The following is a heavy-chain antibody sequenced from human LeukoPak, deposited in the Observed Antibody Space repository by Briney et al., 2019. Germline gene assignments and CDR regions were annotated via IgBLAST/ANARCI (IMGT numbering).Heavy chain of an antibody. J-gene: IGHJ3*02. CDR2: IKSKTDGGRT. CDR1: AFTFTNAW. Sequence: GGSLRLSCAASAFTFTNAWVSWVRQAPGKGLECVGRIKSKTDGGRTDYAAPVKGRFTISRDDSKNTLYLQMNSLKTEDTAVYYCATSIFYDLDAFDIWGQGTMVTVSS. V-gene: IGHV3-15*01. CDR3: ATSIFYDLDAFDI. D-gene: IGHD2/OR15-2a*01.